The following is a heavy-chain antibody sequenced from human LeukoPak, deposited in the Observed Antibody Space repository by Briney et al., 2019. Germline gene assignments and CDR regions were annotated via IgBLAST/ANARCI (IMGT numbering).Heavy chain of an antibody. CDR3: ARHEREAFDI. J-gene: IGHJ3*02. Sequence: AGESLKISCKVSGYTFTSYWIGWVRQMPGKGLEWMGIIFPGDSDTRYSPSFQGQVTISADKSISTAYLQWISLKASDTAMYYCARHEREAFDIWGQGTVVTVSS. V-gene: IGHV5-51*01. CDR2: IFPGDSDT. CDR1: GYTFTSYW. D-gene: IGHD1-1*01.